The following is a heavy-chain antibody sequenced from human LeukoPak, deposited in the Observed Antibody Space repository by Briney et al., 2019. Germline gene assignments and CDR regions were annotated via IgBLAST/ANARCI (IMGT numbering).Heavy chain of an antibody. D-gene: IGHD3-10*01. CDR1: GYTFTGYY. V-gene: IGHV1-2*02. Sequence: ASVKVSCKASGYTFTGYYMHWVRQAPGQGLEWTGWINPNSGGTNYAQRFQGRVTMTRDTSISTAYMELSRLRSDDTAVYYCARAITMVRGVTDYWGQGTLVTVSS. CDR3: ARAITMVRGVTDY. CDR2: INPNSGGT. J-gene: IGHJ4*02.